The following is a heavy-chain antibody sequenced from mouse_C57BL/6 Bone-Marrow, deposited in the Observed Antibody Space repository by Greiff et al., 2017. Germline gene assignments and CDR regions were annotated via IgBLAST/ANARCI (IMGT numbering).Heavy chain of an antibody. V-gene: IGHV7-3*01. CDR3: ARSHAMDY. CDR1: GFTFTDYY. Sequence: EVQLVESGGGLVQPGGSLSLSCAASGFTFTDYYMSWVRQPPGKALEWLGFIRNKANGYTTEYSASVKGRFTISRDTSQSFLYLLMNALRAEDSAAYYCARSHAMDYWGKGTPATVSP. J-gene: IGHJ4*01. CDR2: IRNKANGYTT.